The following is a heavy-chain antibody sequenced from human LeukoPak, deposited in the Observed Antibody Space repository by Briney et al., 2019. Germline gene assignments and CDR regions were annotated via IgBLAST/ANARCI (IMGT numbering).Heavy chain of an antibody. CDR3: ARRDSRGGSYDY. J-gene: IGHJ4*02. CDR1: GGSISNYH. CDR2: IRSGESA. Sequence: PSETLSLTCSVSGGSISNYHWSWVRQPPGKELEWIGYIRSGESATYNPSLESRVTVSIDTSKNQFSLKLSSLTAADTAVYYCARRDSRGGSYDYWGQGTLVTVSS. D-gene: IGHD1-26*01. V-gene: IGHV4-4*09.